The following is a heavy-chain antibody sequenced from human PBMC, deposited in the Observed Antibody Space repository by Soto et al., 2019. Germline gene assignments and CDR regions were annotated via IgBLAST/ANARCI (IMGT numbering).Heavy chain of an antibody. V-gene: IGHV1-2*02. CDR2: INPKSGGT. D-gene: IGHD6-19*01. CDR3: ARAREDSSGWFDY. J-gene: IGHJ4*02. CDR1: GYIFSDNY. Sequence: QVQLVQSGAEVKQPGASMKVSCKASGYIFSDNYIHWVRQAPGQGLEWMAWINPKSGGTNYARNFQGRVTLTRDTSISTAYRDLSRLTSDDTAVYYCARAREDSSGWFDYWGQGTLVTVSS.